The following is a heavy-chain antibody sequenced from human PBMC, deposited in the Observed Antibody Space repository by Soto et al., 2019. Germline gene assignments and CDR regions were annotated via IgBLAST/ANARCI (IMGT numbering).Heavy chain of an antibody. CDR3: TRDASRXXSTRGWFDP. Sequence: PGGSLRLSCAASGFTFRSFTMNWVRQAPGKGLEWVSTISSNSAYIYYTDALRGRFTISRDNAKNSLHLQMNSLRAEDTAVYYCTRDASRXXSTRGWFDPWGPGTLVTXS. CDR2: ISSNSAYI. V-gene: IGHV3-21*01. J-gene: IGHJ5*02. D-gene: IGHD6-13*01. CDR1: GFTFRSFT.